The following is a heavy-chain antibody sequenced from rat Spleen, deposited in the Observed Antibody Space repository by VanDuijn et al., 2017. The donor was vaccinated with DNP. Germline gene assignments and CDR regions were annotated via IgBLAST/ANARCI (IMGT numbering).Heavy chain of an antibody. CDR2: IATSGGST. CDR3: VRVNSGFLYYALDA. J-gene: IGHJ4*01. CDR1: GFIFGDYN. Sequence: EVQLVESGGGLVQPGRSLKLSCAASGFIFGDYNMAWIRQVPGKGLEWVASIATSGGSTYYPDSVKGRFTISRDDAKNTLYLQMNSLRSEDTATYYCVRVNSGFLYYALDAWGQGTSVTVSS. D-gene: IGHD4-4*01. V-gene: IGHV5S23*01.